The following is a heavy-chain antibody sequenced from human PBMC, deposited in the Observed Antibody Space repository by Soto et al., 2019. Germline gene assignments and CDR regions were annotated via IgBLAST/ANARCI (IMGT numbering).Heavy chain of an antibody. J-gene: IGHJ4*02. D-gene: IGHD2-21*01. Sequence: QVQLQESGPGLMKPSGTLSLTCAVSGGSITSNWWSWVRQPPGKGLEWTAEIFHTGSANYNPSLMGRLTLSMDKSRNHLSLNLNSVTAADTAVYYCARHIAVSGTRGFDHWGQGTLVTVSS. V-gene: IGHV4-4*02. CDR3: ARHIAVSGTRGFDH. CDR1: GGSITSNW. CDR2: IFHTGSA.